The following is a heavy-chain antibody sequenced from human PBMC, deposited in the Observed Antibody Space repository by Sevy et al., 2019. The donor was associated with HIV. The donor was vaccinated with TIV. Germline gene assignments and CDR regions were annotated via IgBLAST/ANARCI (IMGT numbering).Heavy chain of an antibody. J-gene: IGHJ5*02. D-gene: IGHD3-16*01. Sequence: GGSLRLSCAAAGFTFSSYWMNWIRQAPGKGLEWVANIKQDGSEKYYVDSVKGRFTISRVNAKNSLYLERNTLRAEDTAVYYCATSGGETWGQGTLVTVSS. CDR3: ATSGGET. CDR2: IKQDGSEK. V-gene: IGHV3-7*01. CDR1: GFTFSSYW.